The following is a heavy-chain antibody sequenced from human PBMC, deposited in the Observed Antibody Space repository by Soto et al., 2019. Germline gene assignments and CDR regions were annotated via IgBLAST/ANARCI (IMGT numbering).Heavy chain of an antibody. J-gene: IGHJ6*02. CDR2: IDPSDSYT. V-gene: IGHV5-10-1*01. Sequence: GESLKISCKGSGYSFTSYWTSWVRQMPGKGLEWMGRIDPSDSYTNYSPSFQGHVTISADKSISTAYLQWSSLKASDTAMYYCARLLGFGELIGGDYYYYGMDVWGQGTTVTVSS. D-gene: IGHD3-10*01. CDR3: ARLLGFGELIGGDYYYYGMDV. CDR1: GYSFTSYW.